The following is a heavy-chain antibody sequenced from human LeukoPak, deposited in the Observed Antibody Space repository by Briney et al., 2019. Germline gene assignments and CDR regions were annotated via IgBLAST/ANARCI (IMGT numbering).Heavy chain of an antibody. J-gene: IGHJ4*02. CDR2: ISYDGSNK. V-gene: IGHV3-30-3*01. CDR1: GFTFSSYA. D-gene: IGHD3-9*01. CDR3: ARDPGIGDILTGYLDY. Sequence: PGGSLRLSCAASGFTFSSYAMHWVRQAPGKGLEWVAVISYDGSNKYYADSVKGRFTISRDNSKNTLYLQMNSLRAEDTAVYYCARDPGIGDILTGYLDYWGQGTLVTVSS.